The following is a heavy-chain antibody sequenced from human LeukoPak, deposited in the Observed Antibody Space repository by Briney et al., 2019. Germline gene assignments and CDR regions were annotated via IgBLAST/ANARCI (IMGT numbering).Heavy chain of an antibody. CDR1: GFTFSSYS. J-gene: IGHJ4*02. CDR3: ARGIWNSGSYGPYYFDY. Sequence: PGGSLRLSCAASGFTFSSYSMNWVRQAPGKGLEWVSYISSSSSTIYYADSVKGRFTISRDNAKNSLYLQMNSLRDEDTAVYYCARGIWNSGSYGPYYFDYWGQGTLVTVSS. V-gene: IGHV3-48*02. CDR2: ISSSSSTI. D-gene: IGHD6-19*01.